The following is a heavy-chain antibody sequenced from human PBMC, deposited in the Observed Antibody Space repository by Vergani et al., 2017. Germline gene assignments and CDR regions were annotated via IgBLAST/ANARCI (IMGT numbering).Heavy chain of an antibody. CDR2: IHYSGST. V-gene: IGHV4-59*11. CDR1: GGPISSHY. Sequence: QVQLQESGPGLVKPSETLSLICTGSGGPISSHYWSWIRQPPGKGLEWIGYIHYSGSTNYNPTLKSRVTISVDTSKNQFSLKLSSVTAADTAVYYCARETAAAGTADYWGQGTLVTVSS. J-gene: IGHJ4*02. CDR3: ARETAAAGTADY. D-gene: IGHD6-13*01.